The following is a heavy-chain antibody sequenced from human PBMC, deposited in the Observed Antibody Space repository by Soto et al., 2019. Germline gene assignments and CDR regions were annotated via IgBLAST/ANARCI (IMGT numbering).Heavy chain of an antibody. J-gene: IGHJ4*02. CDR3: ARDSYGLDY. Sequence: QVQLVESGGGVVQPGRSLRLACAASGFTFSSYAMHWVRQAPGQGLEWVAVISYDGSNKYYADSVKGRFTISRDNSKNTLYLQMISLRAEDTSVYYCARDSYGLDYWGQGTLVTVS. CDR2: ISYDGSNK. CDR1: GFTFSSYA. V-gene: IGHV3-30-3*01. D-gene: IGHD5-18*01.